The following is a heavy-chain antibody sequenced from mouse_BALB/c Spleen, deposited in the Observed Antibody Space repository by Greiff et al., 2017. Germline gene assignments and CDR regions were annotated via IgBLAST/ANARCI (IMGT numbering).Heavy chain of an antibody. CDR3: ARNWAYFDY. CDR2: ISSGSSTI. D-gene: IGHD4-1*01. V-gene: IGHV5-17*02. CDR1: GFTFSSFG. Sequence: EVQVVESGGGLVQPGGSRKLSCAASGFTFSSFGMHWVRQAPEKGLEWVAYISSGSSTIYYADTVKGRFTISRDNPKNTLFLQMTSLRSEDTAMYYCARNWAYFDYWGQGTTLTVSS. J-gene: IGHJ2*01.